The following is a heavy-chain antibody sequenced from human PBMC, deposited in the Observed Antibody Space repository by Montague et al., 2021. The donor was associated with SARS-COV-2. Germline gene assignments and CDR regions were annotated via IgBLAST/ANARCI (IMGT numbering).Heavy chain of an antibody. J-gene: IGHJ3*02. V-gene: IGHV4-31*03. CDR2: IYHTGST. D-gene: IGHD3-22*01. CDR1: GGSISSGGYY. Sequence: TLSLTCTVSGGSISSGGYYWSWIRQHPGKGLEWNGYIYHTGSTNYNPSLKSRVTISKETSKNHFSLNLSSVTAADSAVYYCARDSGYYDSSGYSYDAFDIWGQGTKVTVSS. CDR3: ARDSGYYDSSGYSYDAFDI.